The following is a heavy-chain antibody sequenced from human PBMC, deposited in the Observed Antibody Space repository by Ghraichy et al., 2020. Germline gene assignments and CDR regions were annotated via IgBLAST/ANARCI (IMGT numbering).Heavy chain of an antibody. V-gene: IGHV3-23*01. J-gene: IGHJ6*02. Sequence: GESLNISCAASGLTFNTYAMNWVRQAPGKGLEWLSVISGSGASTYYADSVKGRFTISRDNSKNTLYLQMNSLRAEDTALYYCASKGRYYYAMDVWGQGTTVTVSS. CDR3: ASKGRYYYAMDV. CDR2: ISGSGAST. CDR1: GLTFNTYA.